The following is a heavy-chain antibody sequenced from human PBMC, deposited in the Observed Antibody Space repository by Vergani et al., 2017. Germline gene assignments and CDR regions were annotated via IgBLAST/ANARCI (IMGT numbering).Heavy chain of an antibody. CDR2: ISYDGSNK. V-gene: IGHV3-30*18. J-gene: IGHJ3*02. D-gene: IGHD3-22*01. CDR3: AKPMIMIVVYSAFDI. CDR1: GFTFSSYG. Sequence: QVQLVESGGGVVQPGRSLRLSCAASGFTFSSYGMHWVRQAPGKGLEWVAVISYDGSNKYYAQSVKGRFTISRDNSKNTLYLQMNSLRAEDTAVYYCAKPMIMIVVYSAFDIWGQGTMVTVSS.